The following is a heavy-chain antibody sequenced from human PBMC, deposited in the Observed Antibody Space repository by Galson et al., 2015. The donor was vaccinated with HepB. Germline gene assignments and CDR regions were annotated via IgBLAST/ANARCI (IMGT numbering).Heavy chain of an antibody. CDR1: GFTFSSYG. V-gene: IGHV3-30*02. D-gene: IGHD3-10*01. CDR3: ANVIPFGHGAFDI. J-gene: IGHJ3*02. CDR2: IRYDGSNK. Sequence: SLRLSCAASGFTFSSYGMHWVRQAPGKGLEWVAFIRYDGSNKYYADSVKGRFTISRDNSKNTLYLQMNSLRAEDTAVYYCANVIPFGHGAFDIWGQGTMVTVSS.